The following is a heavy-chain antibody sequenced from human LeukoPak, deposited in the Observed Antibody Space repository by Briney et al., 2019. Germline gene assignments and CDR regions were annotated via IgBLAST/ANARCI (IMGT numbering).Heavy chain of an antibody. Sequence: PGRSLRLSCAASGFTFDDYAMHWVRQAPGKGLEWVSGISWNSGSIGYADSVKGRFTISRDNAKNSLYLQMNGLRAEDTALYYCAKASSSWDQYYFDYWGQGTLVTVSS. CDR2: ISWNSGSI. CDR1: GFTFDDYA. V-gene: IGHV3-9*01. D-gene: IGHD6-13*01. J-gene: IGHJ4*02. CDR3: AKASSSWDQYYFDY.